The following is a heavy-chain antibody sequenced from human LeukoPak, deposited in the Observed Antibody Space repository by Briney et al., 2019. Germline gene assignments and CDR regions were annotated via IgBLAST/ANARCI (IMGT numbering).Heavy chain of an antibody. CDR3: AKRRVSGSSSNFDY. D-gene: IGHD6-6*01. CDR2: ISNSGGNT. CDR1: GFTFSSSA. Sequence: GGSLRLSCAASGFTFSSSAMSWVHQAPGKGLEWVSGISNSGGNTYYADSVKGRFTISRDNSKNTLYLQMNSLRAEDTAVYYCAKRRVSGSSSNFDYWGQGTLVTVSS. V-gene: IGHV3-23*01. J-gene: IGHJ4*02.